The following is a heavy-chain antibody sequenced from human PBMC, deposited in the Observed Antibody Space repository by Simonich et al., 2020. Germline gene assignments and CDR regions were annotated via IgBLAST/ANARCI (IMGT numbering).Heavy chain of an antibody. CDR3: ARDFRLQLVEIGTYYYYGMDV. J-gene: IGHJ6*02. Sequence: EVQLVESGGGLVQPGGSLRLSCAASGFTFSSYEMNWVRQAPGKGLEWVSYISSSGSTIYYEDSVKGRCTLSRDNAKNSLYLKMNSRRAEDTAVYYCARDFRLQLVEIGTYYYYGMDVWGQGTTVTVSS. D-gene: IGHD6-6*01. CDR1: GFTFSSYE. V-gene: IGHV3-48*03. CDR2: ISSSGSTI.